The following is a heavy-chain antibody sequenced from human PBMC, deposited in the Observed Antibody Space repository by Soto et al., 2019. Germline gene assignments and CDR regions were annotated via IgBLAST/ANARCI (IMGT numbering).Heavy chain of an antibody. Sequence: SQTLSLTCTVSGGSISSSSYYWGWIRQPPGKGLEWIGSIYYSGSTYYNPSLKSRVTISVDTSKNQFSLKLSSVTAADTAVYYCASPLVMGYYYGMDVWGQGTTVTVS. D-gene: IGHD3-22*01. CDR2: IYYSGST. CDR3: ASPLVMGYYYGMDV. J-gene: IGHJ6*02. CDR1: GGSISSSSYY. V-gene: IGHV4-39*01.